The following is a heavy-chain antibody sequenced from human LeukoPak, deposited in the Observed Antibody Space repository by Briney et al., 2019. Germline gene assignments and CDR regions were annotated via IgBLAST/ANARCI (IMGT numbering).Heavy chain of an antibody. D-gene: IGHD6-13*01. J-gene: IGHJ4*02. Sequence: SVKVSCKASGGTFSSYAISWVRQAPGQGLEWMGGIIPIFGTANYAQKFQGRVTITADESTGTAYMELSSLRSEDTAVYYCARVGRSSSWRFDYWGQGTLVTVSS. V-gene: IGHV1-69*13. CDR2: IIPIFGTA. CDR1: GGTFSSYA. CDR3: ARVGRSSSWRFDY.